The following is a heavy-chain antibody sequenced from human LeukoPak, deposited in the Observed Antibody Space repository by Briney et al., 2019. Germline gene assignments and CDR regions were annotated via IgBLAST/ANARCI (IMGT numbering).Heavy chain of an antibody. J-gene: IGHJ4*02. D-gene: IGHD4-17*01. CDR1: GGSISSGDYY. CDR2: IYYSGST. Sequence: PSQTLSLTCTVSGGSISSGDYYWSWIRQPPGKGLEWIGYIYYSGSTYYNPSLKSRVTISVDTSKNQFSLKLSSVTAADTAVYYRARARGDYRRVDYFDYWGQGTPVSVSS. V-gene: IGHV4-30-4*08. CDR3: ARARGDYRRVDYFDY.